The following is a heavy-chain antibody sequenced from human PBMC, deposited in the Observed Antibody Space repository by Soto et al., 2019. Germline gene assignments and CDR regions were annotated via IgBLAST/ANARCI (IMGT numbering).Heavy chain of an antibody. D-gene: IGHD6-6*01. Sequence: PSETLSLTCTVSGGSISSYYWSWIRQPPGKGLEWIGYIYYSGSTNYNPSLKSRVTISVDTSKNQFSLKLSSVTAADTAVYYCASHSSSSNNYYYYYYMDVWGKGTTVTVSS. CDR2: IYYSGST. CDR3: ASHSSSSNNYYYYYYMDV. J-gene: IGHJ6*03. CDR1: GGSISSYY. V-gene: IGHV4-59*08.